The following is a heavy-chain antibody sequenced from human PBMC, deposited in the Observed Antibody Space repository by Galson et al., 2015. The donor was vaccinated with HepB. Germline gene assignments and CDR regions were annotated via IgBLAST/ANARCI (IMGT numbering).Heavy chain of an antibody. J-gene: IGHJ6*01. V-gene: IGHV3-30-3*01. CDR1: GFTFRSYS. Sequence: SLRLSCAASGFTFRSYSMHWARQAPGKGLEWVAVISYDGSTKNYADSVKGRFTISRDNSRNTVYLEVNSLRDDDTAVYYCAGDVYARRSWGFGLSNRGMAVRGQGPTVPVSS. CDR3: AGDVYARRSWGFGLSNRGMAV. CDR2: ISYDGSTK. D-gene: IGHD3-10*01.